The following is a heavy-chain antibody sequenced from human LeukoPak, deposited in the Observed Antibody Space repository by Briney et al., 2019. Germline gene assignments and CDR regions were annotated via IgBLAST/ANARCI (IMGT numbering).Heavy chain of an antibody. Sequence: GESLKISCKGSGYSFTNFWIGWVRQMPGKGLDWMGMIYPGDSDTRYSPSFQGQVTISADKSINTAYVQWSSLKASDTAMYYCAVGLGITPPGTFDYWGRGTLVTVSS. CDR1: GYSFTNFW. CDR3: AVGLGITPPGTFDY. J-gene: IGHJ4*02. V-gene: IGHV5-51*01. D-gene: IGHD6-13*01. CDR2: IYPGDSDT.